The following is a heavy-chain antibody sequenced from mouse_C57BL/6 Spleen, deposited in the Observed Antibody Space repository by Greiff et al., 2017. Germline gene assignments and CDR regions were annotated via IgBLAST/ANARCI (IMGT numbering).Heavy chain of an antibody. J-gene: IGHJ4*01. CDR2: INPSNGGT. D-gene: IGHD1-1*01. Sequence: VQLQQPGTELVKPGASVKLSCKASGYTFTSYWMHWVKQRPGQGLEWIRNINPSNGGTNYNEKLKSKATLTVDKSSISAYMQLSSLTSEDSAVYYCARSGITTVVATRAMDYWGQGTSVTVSS. CDR1: GYTFTSYW. V-gene: IGHV1-53*01. CDR3: ARSGITTVVATRAMDY.